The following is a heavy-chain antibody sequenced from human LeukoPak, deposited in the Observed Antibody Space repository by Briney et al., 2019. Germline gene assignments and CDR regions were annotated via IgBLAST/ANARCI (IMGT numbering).Heavy chain of an antibody. V-gene: IGHV4-39*01. J-gene: IGHJ4*02. CDR3: ARQSLGVRDFDY. D-gene: IGHD3-10*01. CDR2: IYYSGST. Sequence: SGTLSLTCTVSGGSISSSSYYWGWIRQPPGKGLEWIGSIYYSGSTYYNPSLKSRVTISVDTSKNQFSLKLSSVTAADTAVYYCARQSLGVRDFDYWGQGTLVTVSS. CDR1: GGSISSSSYY.